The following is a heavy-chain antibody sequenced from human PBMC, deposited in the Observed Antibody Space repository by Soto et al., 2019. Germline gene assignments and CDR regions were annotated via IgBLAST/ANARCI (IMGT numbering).Heavy chain of an antibody. D-gene: IGHD3-10*01. V-gene: IGHV3-48*03. J-gene: IGHJ4*02. CDR1: GFTFSSYE. CDR2: ISSSGSTI. Sequence: LRLSCAASGFTFSSYEMNWVRQAPGKGLEWVSYISSSGSTIYYADSVKGRFTISRDNAKNSLYLQMNSLRAEDTAVYYCARDLPRGRSVDYWGQGTLVTVSS. CDR3: ARDLPRGRSVDY.